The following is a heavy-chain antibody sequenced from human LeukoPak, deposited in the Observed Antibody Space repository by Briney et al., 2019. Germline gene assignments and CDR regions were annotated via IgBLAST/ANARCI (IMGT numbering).Heavy chain of an antibody. J-gene: IGHJ4*02. CDR3: ARRKEGPGVSLGY. D-gene: IGHD3-10*01. CDR1: GDSIRSSTYY. V-gene: IGHV4-39*01. Sequence: SETLSLTCTVSGDSIRSSTYYWGWIRQPPGKGLEWIGSMFYSGSTYYNPSLKSRVTMSVDTSKNQFSLKLSSVTAADAAVYYCARRKEGPGVSLGYWGQGTLVTVSS. CDR2: MFYSGST.